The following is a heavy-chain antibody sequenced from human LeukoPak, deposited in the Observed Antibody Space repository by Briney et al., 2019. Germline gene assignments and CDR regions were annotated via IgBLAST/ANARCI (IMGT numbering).Heavy chain of an antibody. Sequence: SETLSLTCTVSGGSISSYYWSWIRQPPGKGLEWIGYIYYSGSTNYNPSLKSRVTISVDTSKNQFSLKLSSVTAADTAVYYCAREMDYGDYPGWFDPWGQGTLVTVSS. CDR3: AREMDYGDYPGWFDP. J-gene: IGHJ5*02. D-gene: IGHD4-17*01. CDR1: GGSISSYY. CDR2: IYYSGST. V-gene: IGHV4-59*01.